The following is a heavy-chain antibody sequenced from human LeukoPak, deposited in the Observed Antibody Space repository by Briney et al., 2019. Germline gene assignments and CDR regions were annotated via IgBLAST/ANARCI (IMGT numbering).Heavy chain of an antibody. J-gene: IGHJ4*02. CDR2: ISGSGGST. CDR3: AKDLASIAAALSRDDY. V-gene: IGHV3-23*01. Sequence: PGGSLRLSCAASGFTFSSYAMSWVRQAPGKGLEWVSAISGSGGSTYYADSVKGRFTISRDNSKNTLYLQMNSLRAEDTAVYYCAKDLASIAAALSRDDYWGQGTLVTVSS. CDR1: GFTFSSYA. D-gene: IGHD6-13*01.